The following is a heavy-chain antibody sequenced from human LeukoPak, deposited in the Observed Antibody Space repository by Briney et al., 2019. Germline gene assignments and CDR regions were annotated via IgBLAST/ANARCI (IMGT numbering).Heavy chain of an antibody. J-gene: IGHJ4*02. CDR1: GGSISSGAYY. V-gene: IGHV4-31*03. D-gene: IGHD3-22*01. CDR2: IYYSGST. CDR3: ARTYDSSASGFDY. Sequence: PSQTLSLTCTVSGGSISSGAYYWSWVRQHPGKGLEGIGYIYYSGSTYYNPSLKSRVIISADTSKNHFSLTLSSVTAADTAVYYCARTYDSSASGFDYWGQGTLVTVSP.